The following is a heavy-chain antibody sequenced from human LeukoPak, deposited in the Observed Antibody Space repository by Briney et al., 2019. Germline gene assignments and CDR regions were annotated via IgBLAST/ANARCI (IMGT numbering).Heavy chain of an antibody. D-gene: IGHD3-9*01. CDR2: IWYDGSNK. CDR3: ARQDSIYDILTGYSYYFDY. V-gene: IGHV3-33*01. Sequence: QPGRSLRLSCAASGFTFSSYGMHWVRQAPGKGLEWVAVIWYDGSNKYYADSVKGRFTISRDDSKNTLYLQMNSLRAEDTAVYYCARQDSIYDILTGYSYYFDYWGRGTLVTVSS. J-gene: IGHJ4*02. CDR1: GFTFSSYG.